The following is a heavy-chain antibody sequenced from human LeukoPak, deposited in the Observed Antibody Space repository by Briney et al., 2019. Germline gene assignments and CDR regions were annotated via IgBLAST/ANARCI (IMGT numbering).Heavy chain of an antibody. D-gene: IGHD3-16*01. CDR3: AKDASKPRLIPYYFDY. V-gene: IGHV3-23*01. CDR2: ISGSGGST. CDR1: GFTFSSYA. Sequence: GGSLRLSCAASGFTFSSYAMSWVRQAPGKGLEWVSAISGSGGSTYYADSVKGRFTISRDNSKNTLYLQMNSLRAEDTAVYYCAKDASKPRLIPYYFDYWGQGALVTVSS. J-gene: IGHJ4*02.